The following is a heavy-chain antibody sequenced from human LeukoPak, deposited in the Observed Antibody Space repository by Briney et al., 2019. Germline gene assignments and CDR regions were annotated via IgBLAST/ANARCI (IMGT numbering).Heavy chain of an antibody. CDR1: GDSVSSNSAA. CDR3: ARAVTMIVVVITDAFDI. D-gene: IGHD3-22*01. J-gene: IGHJ3*02. V-gene: IGHV6-1*01. CDR2: TYYRSKWYN. Sequence: SQTLSLTCAISGDSVSSNSAARNWIRQSPSRGLEWLGRTYYRSKWYNDYAVSVKSRITINPDTSKNQFSLQLNSVTPEDTAVYYCARAVTMIVVVITDAFDIWGQGTMVTVSS.